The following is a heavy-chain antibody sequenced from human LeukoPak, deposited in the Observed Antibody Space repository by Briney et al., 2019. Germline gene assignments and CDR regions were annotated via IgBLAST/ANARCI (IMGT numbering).Heavy chain of an antibody. CDR1: GGSFSGYY. Sequence: SETLSLTCAVYGGSFSGYYWSWIRQPPGKGLEWVGEINHSGSTNYNPSLKSRVTISVDTSKNQFSLKLSSVTAADTAVYYCARGKTYYDFRSGYYNWFDPWGQGTLVTVSS. V-gene: IGHV4-34*01. CDR2: INHSGST. D-gene: IGHD3-3*01. CDR3: ARGKTYYDFRSGYYNWFDP. J-gene: IGHJ5*02.